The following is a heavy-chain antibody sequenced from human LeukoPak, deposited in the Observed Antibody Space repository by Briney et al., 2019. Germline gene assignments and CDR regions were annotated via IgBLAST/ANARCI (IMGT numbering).Heavy chain of an antibody. J-gene: IGHJ4*02. Sequence: GGSLRLSCAASGFTFSDYYMSWIRQAPGNGLEWVSAIRGSGGSTYYVDSVKGRFSISRDNSKNTLYLQMNSLRDEDAAVYYCAKTPNRYNWNEKFDYWGQGTLVTVSS. CDR1: GFTFSDYY. D-gene: IGHD1-20*01. CDR3: AKTPNRYNWNEKFDY. CDR2: IRGSGGST. V-gene: IGHV3-23*01.